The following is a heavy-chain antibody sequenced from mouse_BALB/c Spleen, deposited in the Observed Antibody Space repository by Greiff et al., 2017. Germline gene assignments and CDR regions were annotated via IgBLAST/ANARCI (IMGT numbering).Heavy chain of an antibody. CDR3: ARRIYYGYDVDYAMDY. Sequence: EVNLVESGGGLVQPGGSRKLSCAASGFTFSSFGMHWVRQAPEKGLEWVAYISSGSSTIYYADTVKGRFTISRDNPKNTLFLQMTSLRSEDTAMYYCARRIYYGYDVDYAMDYWGQGTSVTVSS. CDR2: ISSGSSTI. V-gene: IGHV5-17*02. CDR1: GFTFSSFG. D-gene: IGHD2-2*01. J-gene: IGHJ4*01.